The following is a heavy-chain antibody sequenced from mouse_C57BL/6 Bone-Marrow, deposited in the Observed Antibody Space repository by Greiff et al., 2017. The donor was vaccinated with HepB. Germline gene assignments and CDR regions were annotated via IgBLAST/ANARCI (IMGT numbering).Heavy chain of an antibody. CDR3: ARSPWLLPFAY. J-gene: IGHJ3*01. D-gene: IGHD2-3*01. V-gene: IGHV14-2*01. CDR1: GFNIKDYY. Sequence: EVQGVESGAELVKPGASVKLSCTASGFNIKDYYMHWVKQRTEQGLEWIGRIDPEDGETKYAPKFQGKATITADTSSNTAYLQLSSLTSEDPAVNYCARSPWLLPFAYWGQGTRVTVSA. CDR2: IDPEDGET.